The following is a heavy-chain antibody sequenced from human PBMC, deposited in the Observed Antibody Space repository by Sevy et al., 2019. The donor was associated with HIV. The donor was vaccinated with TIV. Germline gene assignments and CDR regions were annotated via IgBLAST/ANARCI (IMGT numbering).Heavy chain of an antibody. CDR3: ARHRPQGVVIIPGSGYHYGADL. D-gene: IGHD3-3*01. CDR2: IIPIFGTA. J-gene: IGHJ6*02. V-gene: IGHV1-69*13. Sequence: ASVKVSCKASGGTFSSYAISWVRQAPGQGLEWMGGIIPIFGTANYAQKFQGRVTITADESTSTAYMELSSLRSEDTAVYYCARHRPQGVVIIPGSGYHYGADLWGQGTMVTVSS. CDR1: GGTFSSYA.